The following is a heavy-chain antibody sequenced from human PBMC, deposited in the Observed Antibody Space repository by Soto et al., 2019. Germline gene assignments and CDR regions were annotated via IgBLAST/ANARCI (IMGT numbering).Heavy chain of an antibody. CDR1: GFTFSSYA. CDR2: ISGSGST. V-gene: IGHV3-23*01. D-gene: IGHD3-16*02. J-gene: IGHJ4*02. CDR3: AKEKDYDYVWGSYRYTSDY. Sequence: SQRLPCAASGFTFSSYAMSWVRQAPGKGLEWVSAISGSGSTFYADSVKGRFTISRDNSKNTLYLQMNSLRAEDTAVYYCAKEKDYDYVWGSYRYTSDYWGQGTLVTSPQ.